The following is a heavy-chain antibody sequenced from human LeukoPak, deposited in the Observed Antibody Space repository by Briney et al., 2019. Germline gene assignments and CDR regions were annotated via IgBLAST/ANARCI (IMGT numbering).Heavy chain of an antibody. CDR3: ARDGQWLVRGYFDY. J-gene: IGHJ4*02. V-gene: IGHV3-30*03. Sequence: GGSLRLSCAASGFTFSSYWMHWVRQAPGKGLEWVAVISYDGSNKYYADSVKGRFTISRDNSKNTLYLQMNSLRAEDTAVYYCARDGQWLVRGYFDYWGQGTLVTVSS. CDR1: GFTFSSYW. CDR2: ISYDGSNK. D-gene: IGHD6-19*01.